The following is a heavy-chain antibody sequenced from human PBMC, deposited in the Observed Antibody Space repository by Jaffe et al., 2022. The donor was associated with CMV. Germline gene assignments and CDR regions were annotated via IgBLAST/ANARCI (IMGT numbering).Heavy chain of an antibody. CDR3: ARDSLWALDH. CDR1: GFTFSYYS. Sequence: EVQLVESGGGLVQPGGSLRLSCAASGFTFSYYSMNWVRQAPGKGLEWLSYISSSTIYYADSVKGRFTISRDNGKNSLYLQMNSLRDEDTAVYYCARDSLWALDHWGQGALVTVSS. J-gene: IGHJ4*02. V-gene: IGHV3-48*02. CDR2: ISSSTI. D-gene: IGHD1-26*01.